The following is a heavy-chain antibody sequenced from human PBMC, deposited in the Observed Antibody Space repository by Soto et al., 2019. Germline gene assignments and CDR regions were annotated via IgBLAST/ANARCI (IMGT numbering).Heavy chain of an antibody. CDR2: ISSSSSTI. CDR1: GFTFSSYS. Sequence: PGGSLRLSCAASGFTFSSYSMNWVRQAPGKGLEWVSYISSSSSTIYYADSVKGRFTISRDNAKNSLYLQMNSLRDEDTAVYYCARGRGSRITIFGVVIFHNWFDPWGQGTLVTVSS. D-gene: IGHD3-3*01. CDR3: ARGRGSRITIFGVVIFHNWFDP. J-gene: IGHJ5*02. V-gene: IGHV3-48*02.